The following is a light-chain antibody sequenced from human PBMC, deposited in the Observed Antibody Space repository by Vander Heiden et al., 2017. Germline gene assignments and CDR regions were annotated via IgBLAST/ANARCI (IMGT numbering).Light chain of an antibody. CDR3: QAWDSSTVV. Sequence: SYELTQPPSVSVSPGQTATITCSGDKVGDKYACWYQQKPGQSPVLVIYQDSKRPSGIPERFSGSNSGNTATLTISGTRAMDEADYYCQAWDSSTVVFGGGTKLTVL. CDR1: KVGDKY. CDR2: QDS. J-gene: IGLJ2*01. V-gene: IGLV3-1*01.